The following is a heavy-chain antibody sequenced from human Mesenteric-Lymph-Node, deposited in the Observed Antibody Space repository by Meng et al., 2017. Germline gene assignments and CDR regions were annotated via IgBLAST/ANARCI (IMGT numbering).Heavy chain of an antibody. Sequence: GGSLRLSCAASGFTFSSYSMNWVRQAPGKGLEWVSSISSSSSYIYYADAVKGRFTISRDNAKNSLYLQMNSLRAEDTAVYYCARDWEWFGELFYAFDIWGQGTMVTVSS. J-gene: IGHJ3*02. CDR2: ISSSSSYI. CDR1: GFTFSSYS. V-gene: IGHV3-21*01. CDR3: ARDWEWFGELFYAFDI. D-gene: IGHD3-10*01.